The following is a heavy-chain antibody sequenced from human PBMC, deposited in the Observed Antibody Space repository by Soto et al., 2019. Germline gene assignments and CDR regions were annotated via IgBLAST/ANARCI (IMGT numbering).Heavy chain of an antibody. Sequence: EVQLVESGGGLVQPGRSLRVSCAASGFTFDLYAMHWVRQAPGKGLEWVAGISWNSGSIGYADSVKGRFTISRDNAKNSLYLQMNSLRPEYTAFYYCAKEDRLRGYSGYGHFDYWGQGTLVTVSS. CDR1: GFTFDLYA. CDR2: ISWNSGSI. V-gene: IGHV3-9*01. CDR3: AKEDRLRGYSGYGHFDY. J-gene: IGHJ4*02. D-gene: IGHD5-12*01.